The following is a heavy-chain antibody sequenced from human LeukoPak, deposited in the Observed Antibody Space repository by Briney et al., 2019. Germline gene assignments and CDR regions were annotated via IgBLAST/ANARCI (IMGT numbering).Heavy chain of an antibody. CDR3: ARVLMAGDPAGISIFGH. D-gene: IGHD3-10*01. J-gene: IGHJ4*02. CDR2: LNDYGSSA. V-gene: IGHV3-74*01. CDR1: GVTFSSYC. Sequence: GGSLRLSCAASGVTFSSYCLNWIRQAPGKGLEWISGLNDYGSSAYYAASVKGRFTISRDNTKNTLYLQMNSLRAEDTAVYYCARVLMAGDPAGISIFGHWGQGILVTVSS.